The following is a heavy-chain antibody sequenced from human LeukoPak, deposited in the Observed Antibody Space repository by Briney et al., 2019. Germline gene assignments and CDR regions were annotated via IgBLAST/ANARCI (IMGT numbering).Heavy chain of an antibody. CDR3: AKAQFVHFLDY. V-gene: IGHV3-23*01. D-gene: IGHD6-6*01. Sequence: GVLRLSCAASGFTFSSYAMSWVRQAPGKGLEWVSAISGTGASINYADSVKGRFTISRDNSKNTVDLQMNSLRAEDTAVYYCAKAQFVHFLDYWGQGTLVTVSS. CDR2: ISGTGASI. J-gene: IGHJ4*02. CDR1: GFTFSSYA.